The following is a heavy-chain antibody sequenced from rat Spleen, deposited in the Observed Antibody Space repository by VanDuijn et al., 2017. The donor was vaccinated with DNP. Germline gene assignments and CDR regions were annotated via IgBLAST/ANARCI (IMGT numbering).Heavy chain of an antibody. Sequence: EVQLVESGGGLVQPGNSLKLSCAASGFTFSDYAMAWVRQAPTKGLEWVATITSSGATTYYRDSVTGRFTISRDNAKSTLYLQMNSLRSEDTATYYCVRGTVWFAYWGQGTLVTVSS. J-gene: IGHJ3*01. CDR1: GFTFSDYA. V-gene: IGHV5S23*01. CDR3: VRGTVWFAY. CDR2: ITSSGATT.